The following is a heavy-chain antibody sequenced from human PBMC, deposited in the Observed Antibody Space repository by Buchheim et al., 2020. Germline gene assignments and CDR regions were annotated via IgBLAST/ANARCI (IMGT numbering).Heavy chain of an antibody. J-gene: IGHJ4*02. CDR3: TRDCFD. Sequence: EVHLVESGGGLVQPGGSLRLSCVGSGITLSDHLMDWVRQAPGKGLEYIGRSRTKVDNYITGNAASVKGRFTISRDASKNSFYLQMNSLRVEDTAVYFCTRDCFDWGQGSL. V-gene: IGHV3-72*01. CDR2: SRTKVDNYIT. CDR1: GITLSDHL. D-gene: IGHD1/OR15-1a*01.